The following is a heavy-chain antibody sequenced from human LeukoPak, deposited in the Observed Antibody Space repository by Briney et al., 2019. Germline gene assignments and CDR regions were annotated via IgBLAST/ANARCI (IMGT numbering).Heavy chain of an antibody. CDR1: GGSISSYY. J-gene: IGHJ5*02. CDR2: IYYSGST. D-gene: IGHD2-15*01. Sequence: SETLSLTCTVSGGSISSYYWSWIRQPPGKGLEWIGYIYYSGSTNYNPSLKSRVTISVDTSKNQFSLKLSSVTAADTAVYYCVRVVVVVAATRLYNWFDPWGQGTLVTASS. V-gene: IGHV4-59*01. CDR3: VRVVVVVAATRLYNWFDP.